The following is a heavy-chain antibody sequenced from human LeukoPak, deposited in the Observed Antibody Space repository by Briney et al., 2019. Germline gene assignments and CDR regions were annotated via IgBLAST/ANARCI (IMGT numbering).Heavy chain of an antibody. CDR1: GGSISSGGYY. CDR3: ARSQHCSSTSCFGFDP. Sequence: SETLSLTCTVSGGSISSGGYYWSWIRQHPGKGLEWIGYIYYSGSTYYNPSLKSRVTISVDASKNQFSLKLSSVTAADTAVYYCARSQHCSSTSCFGFDPWGQGTLVTVSS. J-gene: IGHJ5*02. V-gene: IGHV4-31*03. CDR2: IYYSGST. D-gene: IGHD2-2*01.